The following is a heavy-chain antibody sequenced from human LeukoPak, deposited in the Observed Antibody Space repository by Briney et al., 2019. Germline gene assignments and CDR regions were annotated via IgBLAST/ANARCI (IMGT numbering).Heavy chain of an antibody. CDR3: AKGAYSYGPNWFDP. J-gene: IGHJ5*02. D-gene: IGHD5-18*01. CDR1: GFTFNSYA. V-gene: IGHV3-23*01. CDR2: ISGSGGST. Sequence: PGGSLRLSCAASGFTFNSYAMTWVRQAPGKGLEWVSSISGSGGSTYHADSVKGRFTVSRDNSKNTLYLQMNSLTAADTAVYYCAKGAYSYGPNWFDPWGQGTQVIVSS.